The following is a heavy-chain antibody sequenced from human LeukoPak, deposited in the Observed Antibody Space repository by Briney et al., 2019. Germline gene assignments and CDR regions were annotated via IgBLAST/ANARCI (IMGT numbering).Heavy chain of an antibody. D-gene: IGHD1-14*01. J-gene: IGHJ3*01. CDR3: AKGKINHDGAFDF. Sequence: GGSLRLSCAASGFSFTSYAMSWVRQAPGRGLEWVSSIGAWVPVTSYADSVKGRFTISRDNFKKTVYLQMRSLRVEDTAVYYCAKGKINHDGAFDFWGQGTMVTVSS. CDR1: GFSFTSYA. V-gene: IGHV3-23*01. CDR2: IGAWVPVT.